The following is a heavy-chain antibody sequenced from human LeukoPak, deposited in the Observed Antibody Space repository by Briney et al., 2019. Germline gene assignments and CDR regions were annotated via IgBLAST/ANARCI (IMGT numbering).Heavy chain of an antibody. D-gene: IGHD3-22*01. CDR1: GFTFSSYA. Sequence: GRSLRLSCAASGFTFSSYAMHWVRQAPGKGLEGVAVISYDGSNKYYADSVKGRFTISRDNSKNTLYLQMNSLRAEDTGVYYCARDDYYDSSDYYGYWGQGTLVTVSS. V-gene: IGHV3-30*01. CDR3: ARDDYYDSSDYYGY. CDR2: ISYDGSNK. J-gene: IGHJ4*02.